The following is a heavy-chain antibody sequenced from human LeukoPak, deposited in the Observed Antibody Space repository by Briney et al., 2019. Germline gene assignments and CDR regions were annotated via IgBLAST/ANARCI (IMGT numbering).Heavy chain of an antibody. J-gene: IGHJ6*02. V-gene: IGHV3-64*01. Sequence: QTGGSLRLSCAASGFTFSSYAMHWVRQAPGKGLEYVSAISSNGGSTYYANSVKGRFTISRDNSKSTLYLQMGSLRAEDMAVYYCARANTVTTSYYYYGMDVWGQGTTVTVSS. CDR3: ARANTVTTSYYYYGMDV. CDR1: GFTFSSYA. CDR2: ISSNGGST. D-gene: IGHD4-17*01.